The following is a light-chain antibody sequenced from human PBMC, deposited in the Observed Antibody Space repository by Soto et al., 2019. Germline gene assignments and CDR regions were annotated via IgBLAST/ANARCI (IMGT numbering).Light chain of an antibody. CDR3: QQYNNWRQT. Sequence: EIVLTQSPVTLSLSPGERATLSCRASQSVRTYLAWYQVKPGQAPRLLLYGASARATGVPARFSGSGSGTQFTLTISSLQSEDFAVYYCQQYNNWRQTFGQGTKVDIK. J-gene: IGKJ1*01. CDR2: GAS. V-gene: IGKV3-15*01. CDR1: QSVRTY.